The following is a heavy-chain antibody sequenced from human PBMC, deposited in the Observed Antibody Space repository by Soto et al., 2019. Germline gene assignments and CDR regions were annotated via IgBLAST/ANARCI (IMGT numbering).Heavy chain of an antibody. V-gene: IGHV3-48*04. CDR3: ARRYQLLYSGFYWFDP. CDR2: ISSSSSYT. D-gene: IGHD2-2*02. CDR1: GFTFSRYS. Sequence: EVQLVESGGGLVQPGGSLRLSCAASGFTFSRYSMNWARQAPGKGLEWVSYISSSSSYTNYADSVKGRFTISRDNAKNSLYLQMNSLRAEDTAVYYCARRYQLLYSGFYWFDPWGQGTLVTVSS. J-gene: IGHJ5*02.